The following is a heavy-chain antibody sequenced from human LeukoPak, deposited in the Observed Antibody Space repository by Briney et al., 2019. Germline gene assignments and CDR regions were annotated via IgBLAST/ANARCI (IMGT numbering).Heavy chain of an antibody. Sequence: PSETLSLTCTVSGGSISSSSYYWGWIRQPPGKGLEWIGSVYYSGSIYYNPSLKSRVTISVDTSKNQFSLKLSSVTAADTAVYYCVRHSNYYYDNSGHRDAFDIWGQGTMVTVSS. CDR1: GGSISSSSYY. CDR3: VRHSNYYYDNSGHRDAFDI. V-gene: IGHV4-39*01. D-gene: IGHD3-22*01. CDR2: VYYSGSI. J-gene: IGHJ3*02.